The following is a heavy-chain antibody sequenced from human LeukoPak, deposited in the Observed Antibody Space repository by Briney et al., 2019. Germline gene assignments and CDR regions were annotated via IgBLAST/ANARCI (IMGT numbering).Heavy chain of an antibody. V-gene: IGHV1-18*01. D-gene: IGHD3-10*01. CDR3: ARELAWFGELSPGPGWFAPFDI. CDR2: ISAYNGNT. Sequence: ASVKVSCKASGYTFTSYGISWVRQAPGQGLEWMGWISAYNGNTNYAQKLQGRVTMTTDTSTSTAYMELRSLRSDDTAVYYCARELAWFGELSPGPGWFAPFDIWGQGTMVTVSS. CDR1: GYTFTSYG. J-gene: IGHJ3*02.